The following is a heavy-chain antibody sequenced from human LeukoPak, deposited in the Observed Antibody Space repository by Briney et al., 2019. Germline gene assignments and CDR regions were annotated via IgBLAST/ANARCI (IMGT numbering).Heavy chain of an antibody. V-gene: IGHV3-23*01. J-gene: IGHJ3*01. D-gene: IGHD4-17*01. CDR1: GFTFDSYA. CDR2: ISGSGSST. CDR3: AKGTTVTTRAFDV. Sequence: SGGSLRLSCAASGFTFDSYAMRWVRQAPGKGLECVSGISGSGSSTYYADSVKGRFTISRDNSKNTLYLQMNSLRAEDTAVYYCAKGTTVTTRAFDVWGQGTMVTVSS.